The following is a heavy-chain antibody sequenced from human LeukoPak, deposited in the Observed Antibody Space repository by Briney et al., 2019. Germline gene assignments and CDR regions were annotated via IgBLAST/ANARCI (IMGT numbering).Heavy chain of an antibody. CDR1: GGSFSGYY. Sequence: SETLSLTCAVYGGSFSGYYWSWIRQPPGKGLEWIGEINHSGSTNYNPSLKSRVTISVDTSKNQFSLKLSSVTAADTAVYYCARGGIIRDIVVVPAAPFDAFDIWGQGTMVTVSS. J-gene: IGHJ3*02. CDR2: INHSGST. V-gene: IGHV4-34*01. D-gene: IGHD2-2*01. CDR3: ARGGIIRDIVVVPAAPFDAFDI.